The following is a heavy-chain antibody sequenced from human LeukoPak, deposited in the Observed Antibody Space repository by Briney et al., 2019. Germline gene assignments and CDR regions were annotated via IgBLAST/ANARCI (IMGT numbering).Heavy chain of an antibody. CDR1: GVSISGYY. J-gene: IGHJ2*01. Sequence: SETLSLTCTVSGVSISGYYWNWIRQSPGKGLEWLGYIYDSGPANYNPSLKSRVAISIDTSKNQFSLKVNSLTAADTALDFCARKNFYPSWYFDVWGRGTLVTVSS. D-gene: IGHD3-3*01. V-gene: IGHV4-59*08. CDR2: IYDSGPA. CDR3: ARKNFYPSWYFDV.